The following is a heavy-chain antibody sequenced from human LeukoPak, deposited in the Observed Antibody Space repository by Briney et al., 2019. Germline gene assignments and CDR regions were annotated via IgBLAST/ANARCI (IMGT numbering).Heavy chain of an antibody. CDR3: ARISRGELLNAFDI. D-gene: IGHD1-26*01. CDR2: INPTGGST. Sequence: ASVKVSCKASGYTFPSYFMHWVRQAPGQGLEWMGIINPTGGSTTYAQKFQGRVTMTRDTSTSTVYMELSSLRSDDTAVYYCARISRGELLNAFDIWGQGTMVTVSS. V-gene: IGHV1-46*01. J-gene: IGHJ3*02. CDR1: GYTFPSYF.